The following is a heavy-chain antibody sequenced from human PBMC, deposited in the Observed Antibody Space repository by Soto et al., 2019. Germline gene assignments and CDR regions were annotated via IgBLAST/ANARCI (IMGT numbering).Heavy chain of an antibody. Sequence: ESGGGVVQPGRSLRLSCAASGFTFSSYGMHWVRQAPGKGLEWVAVISYDGSNKYYADSVKGRFTISRDNSKNTLYLQMNSLRAEDTAVYYCAKDPAAVAELHYWGQGTLVTVSS. CDR3: AKDPAAVAELHY. J-gene: IGHJ4*02. CDR1: GFTFSSYG. D-gene: IGHD6-19*01. CDR2: ISYDGSNK. V-gene: IGHV3-30*18.